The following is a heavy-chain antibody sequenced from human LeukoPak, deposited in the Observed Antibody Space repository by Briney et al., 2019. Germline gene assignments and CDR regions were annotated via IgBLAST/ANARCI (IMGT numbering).Heavy chain of an antibody. CDR1: GFTVSSNF. CDR3: ATPSPGGAAAGLFDY. CDR2: IYSGGTT. J-gene: IGHJ4*02. V-gene: IGHV3-53*04. Sequence: GGSLRLSCEASGFTVSSNFMNWVRQAPGKGLEWVSVIYSGGTTYYADSVEGRFTISRHNSKNTLYLQMNSLRVEGTAVYYCATPSPGGAAAGLFDYWGQGTLVTVSS. D-gene: IGHD6-13*01.